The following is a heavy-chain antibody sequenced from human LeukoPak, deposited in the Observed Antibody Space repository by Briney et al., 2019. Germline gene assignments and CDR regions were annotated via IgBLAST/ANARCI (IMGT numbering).Heavy chain of an antibody. Sequence: GGSLRLSCAASGFTFSSYAMSWVRQAPGKGLEWVSAISGSGGSTYYADSVKGRVTISRDNSKNTLYLQMNSLRAEDTAVYYCARWELLLSGAFDIWGQGTMVTVSS. V-gene: IGHV3-23*01. CDR3: ARWELLLSGAFDI. D-gene: IGHD1-26*01. J-gene: IGHJ3*02. CDR1: GFTFSSYA. CDR2: ISGSGGST.